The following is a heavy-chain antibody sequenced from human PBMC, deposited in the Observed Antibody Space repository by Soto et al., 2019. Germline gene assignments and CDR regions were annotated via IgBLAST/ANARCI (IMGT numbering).Heavy chain of an antibody. Sequence: GGSLRLSCATSGFTFSAYWMSWVRQAPGKGLEWVSSISSSSSYIYYADSVKGRFTISRDNAQNSLYLQMNSLRAEDTAVYYCARDWDDYWGQGTPVTVS. CDR1: GFTFSAYW. CDR3: ARDWDDY. CDR2: ISSSSSYI. J-gene: IGHJ4*02. D-gene: IGHD1-26*01. V-gene: IGHV3-21*01.